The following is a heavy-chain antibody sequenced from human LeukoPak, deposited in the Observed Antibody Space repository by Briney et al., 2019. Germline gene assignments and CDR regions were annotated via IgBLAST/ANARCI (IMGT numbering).Heavy chain of an antibody. D-gene: IGHD3-22*01. V-gene: IGHV3-23*01. CDR1: GFPFISYA. CDR3: AKDRDYYDSSGYYYVEYFQH. Sequence: GGSLRLSCAASGFPFISYAMSWVRQAPGKGLEWVSAISGSGGSTYYADSVKGRFTISRDNSKNTLYLQMNSLRAEDTAVYYCAKDRDYYDSSGYYYVEYFQHWGQGTLVTVSS. J-gene: IGHJ1*01. CDR2: ISGSGGST.